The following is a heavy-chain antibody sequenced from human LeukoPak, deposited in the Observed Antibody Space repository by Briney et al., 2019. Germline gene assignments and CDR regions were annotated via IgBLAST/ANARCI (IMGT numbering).Heavy chain of an antibody. CDR2: IIPIFGTA. CDR3: ARALVDIVATTYFDY. Sequence: SVEVSCKASGGTFSSYAISWVRQAPGQGLEWMGGIIPIFGTANYAQKFQGRVTITADKSTSTAYMELSSLRSEDTAVYYCARALVDIVATTYFDYWGQGTLVTVSS. CDR1: GGTFSSYA. V-gene: IGHV1-69*06. D-gene: IGHD5-12*01. J-gene: IGHJ4*02.